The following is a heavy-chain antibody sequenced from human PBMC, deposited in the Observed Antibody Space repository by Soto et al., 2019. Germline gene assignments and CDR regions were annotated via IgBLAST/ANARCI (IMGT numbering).Heavy chain of an antibody. Sequence: QITLKESGPTLVKPTQTLTLTCTFSGFSLSTSGVGVGWIRQPPGKALEWLALIYWDDDKRYSPSLKSRLTITKDTSKSQVVLTLTTMDPVDTATYYCAHSTGLIAVAGRNDAFDIWGQGTMFTVSS. J-gene: IGHJ3*02. CDR2: IYWDDDK. V-gene: IGHV2-5*02. D-gene: IGHD6-19*01. CDR1: GFSLSTSGVG. CDR3: AHSTGLIAVAGRNDAFDI.